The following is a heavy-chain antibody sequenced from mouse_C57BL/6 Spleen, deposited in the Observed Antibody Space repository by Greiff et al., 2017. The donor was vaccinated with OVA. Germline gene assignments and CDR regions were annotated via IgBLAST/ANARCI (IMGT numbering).Heavy chain of an antibody. CDR1: GFSLTSYG. CDR3: AKNLDGYSAWFAY. D-gene: IGHD2-3*01. CDR2: IWRGGST. J-gene: IGHJ3*01. Sequence: VKLVESGPGLVQPSQSLSITCTVSGFSLTSYGVHWVRQSPGKGLEWLGVIWRGGSTDYNAAFMSRLSITKDNSKSQVFFKMNSLQADDTAIYYCAKNLDGYSAWFAYWGQGTLVTVSA. V-gene: IGHV2-5*01.